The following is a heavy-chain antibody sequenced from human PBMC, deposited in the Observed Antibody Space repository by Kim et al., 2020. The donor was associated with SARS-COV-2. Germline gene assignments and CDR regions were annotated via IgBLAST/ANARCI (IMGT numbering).Heavy chain of an antibody. Sequence: ASVKVSCKASGYTFTSYAMNWVRQAPGQGLEWMGWINTNTGNPTYAQGFTGRFVFSLDTSVSTAYLQISSLKAEDTAVYYCARERLWVAATQYYYYGMDVWGQGTTVTVSS. J-gene: IGHJ6*02. CDR3: ARERLWVAATQYYYYGMDV. CDR2: INTNTGNP. D-gene: IGHD2-15*01. V-gene: IGHV7-4-1*02. CDR1: GYTFTSYA.